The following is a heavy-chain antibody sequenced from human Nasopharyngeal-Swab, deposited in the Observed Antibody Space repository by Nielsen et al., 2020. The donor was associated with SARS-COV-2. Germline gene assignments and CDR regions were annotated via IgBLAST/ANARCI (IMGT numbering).Heavy chain of an antibody. D-gene: IGHD3-10*01. J-gene: IGHJ4*02. CDR3: ARLNYYGSGSYFSLGY. CDR2: IYPTDSNI. Sequence: VCQMPGKGVEWMGRIYPTDSNINYSPSFQGHVTISADKSISTAYLHWSSLKASDTAMYYCARLNYYGSGSYFSLGYWGQGTLVTVSS. V-gene: IGHV5-10-1*01.